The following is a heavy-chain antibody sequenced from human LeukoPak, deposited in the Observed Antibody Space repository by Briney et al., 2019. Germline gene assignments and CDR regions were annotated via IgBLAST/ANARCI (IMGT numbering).Heavy chain of an antibody. CDR2: ISSNGGTT. V-gene: IGHV3-64*01. D-gene: IGHD5-18*01. CDR1: GFTFSNYA. CDR3: ARGGDRGYSYGYYFDY. Sequence: GGSVRLSCAASGFTFSNYAMHWVRQAPGKGLEYVSVISSNGGTTYYANSVKGRFTISRDNSKNTLYLQMGSLRAEDVAVYYCARGGDRGYSYGYYFDYWGQGTLVTVSS. J-gene: IGHJ4*02.